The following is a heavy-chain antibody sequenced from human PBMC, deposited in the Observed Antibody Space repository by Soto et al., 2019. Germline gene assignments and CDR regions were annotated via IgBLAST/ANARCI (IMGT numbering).Heavy chain of an antibody. CDR3: AKVQALYYDSSGYDY. CDR1: GFTFSSYG. J-gene: IGHJ4*02. D-gene: IGHD3-22*01. CDR2: ISYDGSNK. Sequence: GGSLRLSCAASGFTFSSYGMHWVRQAPGKGLEWVAVISYDGSNKYHADSVKGRFTISRDNSKNTLYLQMNSLRAEDTAVYYCAKVQALYYDSSGYDYWGQGTLVTVSS. V-gene: IGHV3-30*18.